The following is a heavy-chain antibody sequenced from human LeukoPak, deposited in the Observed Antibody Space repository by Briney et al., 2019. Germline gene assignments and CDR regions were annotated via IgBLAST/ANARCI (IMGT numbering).Heavy chain of an antibody. CDR3: ARGVLLWFGEPPGWFDP. Sequence: SQTLSLTCAISGDSVSSNSAAWNWIRQSPSRGLEWLGRTYYRSKWYNDYAVSVKSRITINPDTSKNQFSLQLNSVTPEDTAVYYCARGVLLWFGEPPGWFDPWGQGTLVTVSS. CDR1: GDSVSSNSAA. V-gene: IGHV6-1*01. D-gene: IGHD3-10*01. J-gene: IGHJ5*02. CDR2: TYYRSKWYN.